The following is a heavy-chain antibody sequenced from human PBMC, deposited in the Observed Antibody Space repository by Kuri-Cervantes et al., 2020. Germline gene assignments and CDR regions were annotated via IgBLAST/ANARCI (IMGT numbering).Heavy chain of an antibody. CDR2: ISPSDGST. J-gene: IGHJ3*02. D-gene: IGHD2-15*01. CDR3: ASRYRCSGGSCYDAFDI. CDR1: GDTFTNYY. Sequence: ASVKVSCKASGDTFTNYYLHWVRRAPGQGLEWMGIISPSDGSTSYAQKFQGRITMTRDTSTSTVYMELSSLRSEDTAVYYCASRYRCSGGSCYDAFDIWGRGTKVTVSS. V-gene: IGHV1-46*01.